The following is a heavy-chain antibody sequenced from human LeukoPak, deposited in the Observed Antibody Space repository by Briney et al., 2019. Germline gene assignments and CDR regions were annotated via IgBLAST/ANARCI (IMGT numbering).Heavy chain of an antibody. CDR1: GYSISSGYY. CDR2: IYYSGST. D-gene: IGHD3-10*01. V-gene: IGHV4-38-2*02. J-gene: IGHJ6*02. CDR3: ARSYYYGSGSYGMDV. Sequence: SETLSLTCTVSGYSISSGYYWGWIRQPPGKGPEWIGYIYYSGSTNYNPSLKSRVTISVDTSKNQFSLKLSSVTAADTAVYYCARSYYYGSGSYGMDVWGQGTTVTVSS.